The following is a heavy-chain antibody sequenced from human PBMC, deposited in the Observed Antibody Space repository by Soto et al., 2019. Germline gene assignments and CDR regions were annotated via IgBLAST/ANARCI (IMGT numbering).Heavy chain of an antibody. CDR2: ISYDGSNK. CDR3: AIVSDYDDSQNCDY. D-gene: IGHD3-22*01. CDR1: GFTFSSYA. V-gene: IGHV3-30-3*01. Sequence: QVQLVESGGGVVQPGRSLRLSCAASGFTFSSYAMHWVRQAPGKGLEWVAVISYDGSNKYYADSVKGRFTISRDNSKNTLYLQMNSLRAEDTAVYDCAIVSDYDDSQNCDYWGQGTLVTVSS. J-gene: IGHJ4*02.